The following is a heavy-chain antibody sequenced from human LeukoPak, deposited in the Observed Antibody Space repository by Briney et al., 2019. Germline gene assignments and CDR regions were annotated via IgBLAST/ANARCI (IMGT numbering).Heavy chain of an antibody. CDR1: GYTFTSYA. V-gene: IGHV1-3*01. D-gene: IGHD3-10*01. Sequence: ASVKVSCKASGYTFTSYAMHWVRQAPGQRLEWMGWINAGNGNTKYSQKFQGRVTITADESTSTAYMELSSLRSEDTAVYYCARGSRRRLLWFGELLNWGQGTLVTVSS. CDR3: ARGSRRRLLWFGELLN. J-gene: IGHJ4*02. CDR2: INAGNGNT.